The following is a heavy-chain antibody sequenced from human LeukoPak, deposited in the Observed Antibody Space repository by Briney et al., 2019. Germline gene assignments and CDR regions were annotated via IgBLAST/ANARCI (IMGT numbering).Heavy chain of an antibody. CDR1: GGYISSSSYY. CDR2: IYYSGTT. Sequence: SETLSLTCSVSGGYISSSSYYWNWIRQPPGKGLEWVGSIYYSGTTYYNSSLKSRVTISEDTSKNRFSLMLASVTAADTAVYYCARQVSDYFYYYIDVWGEGTTVIVSS. CDR3: ARQVSDYFYYYIDV. J-gene: IGHJ6*03. V-gene: IGHV4-39*01.